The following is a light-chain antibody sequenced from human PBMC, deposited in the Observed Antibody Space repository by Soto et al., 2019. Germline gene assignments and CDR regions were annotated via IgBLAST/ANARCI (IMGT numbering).Light chain of an antibody. CDR2: DAF. Sequence: QAVVTQAPSLTVSPGGTVTLTCGSSTGTVTSGHYPYWFHQKPGQAPKTLIYDAFYRHSWTPARFSGSLLGGKAALTLSGAQPEDEADYYCLLSYSDARIFGGGTKVTVL. CDR3: LLSYSDARI. J-gene: IGLJ2*01. CDR1: TGTVTSGHY. V-gene: IGLV7-46*01.